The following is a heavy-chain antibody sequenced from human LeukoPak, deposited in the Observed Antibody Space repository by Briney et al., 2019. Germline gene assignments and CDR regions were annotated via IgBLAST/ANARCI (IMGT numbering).Heavy chain of an antibody. D-gene: IGHD2-2*02. Sequence: ASVKVSCKASGGTFSCYAISWVRQAPGQGLEWLGGIIPIFGTANYAQKFQGRVTITTDESTSTAYMELSSLRSEDTAVYYCARSLEGPDIVVVPAVIRGDSYYYYMDVWGKGTTVTVSS. CDR2: IIPIFGTA. J-gene: IGHJ6*03. CDR3: ARSLEGPDIVVVPAVIRGDSYYYYMDV. CDR1: GGTFSCYA. V-gene: IGHV1-69*05.